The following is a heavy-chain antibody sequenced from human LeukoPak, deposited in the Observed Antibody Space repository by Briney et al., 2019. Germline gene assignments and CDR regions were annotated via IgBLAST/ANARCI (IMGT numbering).Heavy chain of an antibody. J-gene: IGHJ5*02. Sequence: PSETLSLTCTVSGGSISSYYWSWIRQPPGKGLEWIGYIYYSGSTNYNPSLKSRVTISVDTSKNQFSLKLSSVTAADTAVYYCARDQIVSNYYDSSGNIWNWFDPWGQGTLVTVSS. CDR2: IYYSGST. CDR1: GGSISSYY. D-gene: IGHD3-22*01. V-gene: IGHV4-59*01. CDR3: ARDQIVSNYYDSSGNIWNWFDP.